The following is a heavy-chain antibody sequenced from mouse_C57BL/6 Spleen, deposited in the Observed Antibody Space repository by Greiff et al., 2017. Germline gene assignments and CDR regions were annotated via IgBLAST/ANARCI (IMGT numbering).Heavy chain of an antibody. CDR3: AREVNYYGSWRGMDY. J-gene: IGHJ4*01. CDR1: GYTFTSYW. V-gene: IGHV1-50*01. Sequence: QVQLQQPGAELVKPGASVKLSCKASGYTFTSYWLQWVKQRPGQGLEWIGEIDPSDSYTNYKQKFKGKATLTVDTSSSTAYMQLSSLTSEDSAVYYCAREVNYYGSWRGMDYWGQGTSDTVSS. CDR2: IDPSDSYT. D-gene: IGHD1-1*01.